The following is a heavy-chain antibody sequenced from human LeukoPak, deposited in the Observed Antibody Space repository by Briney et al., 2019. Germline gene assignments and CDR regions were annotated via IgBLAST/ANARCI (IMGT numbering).Heavy chain of an antibody. CDR1: GFTFSTYG. V-gene: IGHV3-33*08. CDR2: IYYDGNQK. Sequence: GGSLRLSCAASGFTFSTYGMHWVRQAPGEGLEWVAVIYYDGNQKYYGDSVKGRFTVSRDVSENMLYLQMSSLRADDTAVYYCARGGVATAWGAFDVWGQGTMVTVSS. CDR3: ARGGVATAWGAFDV. D-gene: IGHD4-23*01. J-gene: IGHJ3*01.